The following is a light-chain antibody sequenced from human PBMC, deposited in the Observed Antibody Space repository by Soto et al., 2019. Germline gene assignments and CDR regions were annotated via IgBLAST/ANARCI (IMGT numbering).Light chain of an antibody. Sequence: DIQMTQSPSSLSASVGDRVTITCRASQNIRTSLNWYQQKQGKAPNLLIYAASNLQSVVPSRISGGGSGTYFTLIISSLQPEDFATYYCHQSYTTPFTFGPGTKVDI. V-gene: IGKV1-39*01. CDR1: QNIRTS. J-gene: IGKJ3*01. CDR2: AAS. CDR3: HQSYTTPFT.